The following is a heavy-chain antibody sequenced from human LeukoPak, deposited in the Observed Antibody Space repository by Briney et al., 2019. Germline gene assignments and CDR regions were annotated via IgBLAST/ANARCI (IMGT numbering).Heavy chain of an antibody. CDR1: GGSIGSSSYY. D-gene: IGHD1-26*01. CDR3: ARQAPREGWFDP. V-gene: IGHV4-39*01. J-gene: IGHJ5*02. CDR2: IYYSGST. Sequence: SETLSLTCTVSGGSIGSSSYYWGWIRQPPGKGLEWIGSIYYSGSTYSNPSLQSRVTISVDTSKNQFSLKLSSVTAADTAVYYCARQAPREGWFDPWGQGTLVTVSS.